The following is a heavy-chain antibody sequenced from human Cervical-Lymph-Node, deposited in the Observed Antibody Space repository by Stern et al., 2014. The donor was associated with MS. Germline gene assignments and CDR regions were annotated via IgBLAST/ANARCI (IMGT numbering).Heavy chain of an antibody. CDR3: ARDVSYAMAV. Sequence: EVQLVESGGGLVQPGGSLRLSCAASGFTFSNSWMHWVRQAPGKGLVWVSHINSDGTSTNYADSVKGRFTISRDNAKNTVYLQMYSLRVEDTAVYYCARDVSYAMAVWGQGTTVTVSS. V-gene: IGHV3-74*01. CDR2: INSDGTST. J-gene: IGHJ6*02. CDR1: GFTFSNSW.